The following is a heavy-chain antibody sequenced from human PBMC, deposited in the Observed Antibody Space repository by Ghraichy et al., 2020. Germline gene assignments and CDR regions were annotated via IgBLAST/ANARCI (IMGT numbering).Heavy chain of an antibody. Sequence: SETLSLTCAVYGGSFSGYYWSWIRQPPGKGLEWIGEINHSGSTNYNPSLKSRVTISVDTSKNQFSLKLSSVTAADTAVYYCARGPIYDFWSGYYSYGMDVWGQGTTVTVSS. CDR2: INHSGST. CDR1: GGSFSGYY. D-gene: IGHD3-3*01. V-gene: IGHV4-34*01. J-gene: IGHJ6*02. CDR3: ARGPIYDFWSGYYSYGMDV.